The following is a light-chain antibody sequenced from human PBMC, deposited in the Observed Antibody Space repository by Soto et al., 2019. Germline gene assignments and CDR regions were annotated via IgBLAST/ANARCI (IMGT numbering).Light chain of an antibody. V-gene: IGKV1-5*03. CDR3: QHYNSYSEA. Sequence: DIQMDHSPSALSAYVGDRVTITCRASQTISSCLAWYQQKPGKAPKLLIYTASTLKSGVPSRFSGSGSGTEFTLTISSLQPDDFATYYCQHYNSYSEAFGQGTNVDIK. CDR1: QTISSC. CDR2: TAS. J-gene: IGKJ1*01.